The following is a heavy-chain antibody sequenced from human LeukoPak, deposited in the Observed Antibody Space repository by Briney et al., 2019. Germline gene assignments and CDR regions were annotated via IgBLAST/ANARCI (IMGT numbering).Heavy chain of an antibody. Sequence: PSETLSLTCTVSGGSISSGSYYWSWIRQPPGKGLEWIGRIYTSGSTNYNPSLKSRVTISVDTSKNQFSLKLSSVTAADTAVYYCARWQKYQLPYGYFDLWGRGTLVTVSS. J-gene: IGHJ2*01. V-gene: IGHV4-61*02. D-gene: IGHD2-2*01. CDR3: ARWQKYQLPYGYFDL. CDR2: IYTSGST. CDR1: GGSISSGSYY.